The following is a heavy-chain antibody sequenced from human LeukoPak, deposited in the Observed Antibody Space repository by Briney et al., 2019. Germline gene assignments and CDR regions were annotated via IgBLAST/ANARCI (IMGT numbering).Heavy chain of an antibody. J-gene: IGHJ4*02. CDR3: ARDYMSGGTGFWDY. Sequence: GGSLRLSCVASGFTFSTYTIHWVRQAPGKGLEWVARISFDGTEKTYVDSVQGRFSLSRDNSENTVYLQMNSLRPDDTAIYYCARDYMSGGTGFWDYWGQGTLVTVSS. D-gene: IGHD3-3*01. CDR2: ISFDGTEK. V-gene: IGHV3-30-3*01. CDR1: GFTFSTYT.